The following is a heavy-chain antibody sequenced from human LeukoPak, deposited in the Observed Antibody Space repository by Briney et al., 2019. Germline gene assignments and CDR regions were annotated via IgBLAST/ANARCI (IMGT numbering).Heavy chain of an antibody. D-gene: IGHD2-8*01. CDR1: GGSFSGYY. CDR3: AREWGLTNCTNGVCYTPFVYMDV. V-gene: IGHV4-34*01. CDR2: INHSGST. J-gene: IGHJ6*03. Sequence: SETLSLTCAVYGGSFSGYYWSWIRQPPGKGLEWIGEINHSGSTNYNPSHKSRVTISVDTSKNQFSLKLSSVTAADTAVYYCAREWGLTNCTNGVCYTPFVYMDVWGKGTTVTVSS.